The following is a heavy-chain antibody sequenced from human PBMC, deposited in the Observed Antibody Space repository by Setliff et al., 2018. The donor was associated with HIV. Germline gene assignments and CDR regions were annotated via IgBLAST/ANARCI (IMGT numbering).Heavy chain of an antibody. CDR3: ASRIYYYDSSRVLREEGFDP. CDR2: IYYSGST. J-gene: IGHJ5*02. V-gene: IGHV4-39*01. CDR1: GGSISSSSYY. Sequence: PSETLSLTCTVSGGSISSSSYYWGWIRQPPGKGLEWIGSIYYSGSTYYNAALRSRVTISADTSKNQFSLKLNSVTAADTAVYYCASRIYYYDSSRVLREEGFDPWGQRTLVTVSS. D-gene: IGHD3-22*01.